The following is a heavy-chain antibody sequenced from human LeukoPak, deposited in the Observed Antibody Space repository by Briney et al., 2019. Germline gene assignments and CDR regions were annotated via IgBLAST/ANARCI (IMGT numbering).Heavy chain of an antibody. D-gene: IGHD3-10*01. Sequence: SETLSLTCTVSGGSISSYYWSWIRQPPGKGLEWIGYIYYSGSTNYNPSLKSRVTISVDTSKNQFSLKLSSVTAADTAVYYCARDRSPRKRGEDWFDPWGQGTLVTVSS. J-gene: IGHJ5*02. CDR3: ARDRSPRKRGEDWFDP. V-gene: IGHV4-59*01. CDR1: GGSISSYY. CDR2: IYYSGST.